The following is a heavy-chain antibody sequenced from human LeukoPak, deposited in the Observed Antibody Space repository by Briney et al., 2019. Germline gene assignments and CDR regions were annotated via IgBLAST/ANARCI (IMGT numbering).Heavy chain of an antibody. CDR3: ARDFYYDSSGPYFYYGMDV. Sequence: GGSLRLSCAASGXTFSSYALHWVRRAPGKGLEYVSGISSNGGSTYYANSVQGRFTISRDNSKNTLYLQMGSLGAEDMAVYYCARDFYYDSSGPYFYYGMDVWGQGTTVTVSS. J-gene: IGHJ6*02. CDR1: GXTFSSYA. CDR2: ISSNGGST. D-gene: IGHD3-22*01. V-gene: IGHV3-64*01.